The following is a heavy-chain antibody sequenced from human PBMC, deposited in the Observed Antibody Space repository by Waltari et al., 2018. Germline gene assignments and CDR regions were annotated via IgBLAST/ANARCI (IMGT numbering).Heavy chain of an antibody. J-gene: IGHJ6*03. V-gene: IGHV3-53*04. CDR2: IYSGGRT. CDR3: ARGESSPPDYYYYYMDV. CDR1: GFTVSSNY. Sequence: EVQLVESGGGLVQPGGSLRLSCAASGFTVSSNYMSWVRQAPGKGLEWVSVIYSGGRTYYADSVKARFTISRHNSKNTLYLQMNSLRAEDTAVYYCARGESSPPDYYYYYMDVWGKGTTVTISS. D-gene: IGHD6-13*01.